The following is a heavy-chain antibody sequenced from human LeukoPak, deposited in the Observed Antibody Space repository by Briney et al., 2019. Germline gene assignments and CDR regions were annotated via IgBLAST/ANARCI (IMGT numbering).Heavy chain of an antibody. D-gene: IGHD3-16*01. CDR3: ARGGGLDV. J-gene: IGHJ6*02. CDR2: INHSGNVN. V-gene: IGHV3-7*03. CDR1: GFTFSSYS. Sequence: GGSLRLSCAASGFTFSSYSMNWVRQAPGKGLEWVASINHSGNVNYYVDSVKGRFTISRDNAKNSLYLQMSNLRAEDTAVYFCARGGGLDVWGQGATVTVSS.